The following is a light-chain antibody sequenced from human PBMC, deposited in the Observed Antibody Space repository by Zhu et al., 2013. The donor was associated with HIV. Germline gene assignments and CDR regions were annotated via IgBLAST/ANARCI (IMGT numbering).Light chain of an antibody. CDR2: GAS. CDR1: QSVVDNAH. J-gene: IGKJ4*01. V-gene: IGKV3-20*01. Sequence: EFVLTQSPGTLSLSPGESATLSCRARQSVVDNAHLAWYQHKPGQAPRLLIYGASKRATGIPDRFSASGSGTDFVLTINRLEPEDFAVYYCQQYGSSPPGLTFGGGPRLRSN. CDR3: QQYGSSPPGLT.